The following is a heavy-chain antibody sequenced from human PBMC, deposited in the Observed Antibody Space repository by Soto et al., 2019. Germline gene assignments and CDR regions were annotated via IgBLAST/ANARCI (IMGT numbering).Heavy chain of an antibody. Sequence: GSLRLSCAASGFTFSSYGMHWVRQAPGKGLEWVAVISYDGSNKYYADSVKGRFTISRDNSKNTLYLQMNSLRAEDTAVYYCAKDRVNIVVVPAAKMAGYYYYGMDVWGQGTTVTVSS. J-gene: IGHJ6*02. V-gene: IGHV3-30*18. CDR3: AKDRVNIVVVPAAKMAGYYYYGMDV. CDR1: GFTFSSYG. D-gene: IGHD2-2*01. CDR2: ISYDGSNK.